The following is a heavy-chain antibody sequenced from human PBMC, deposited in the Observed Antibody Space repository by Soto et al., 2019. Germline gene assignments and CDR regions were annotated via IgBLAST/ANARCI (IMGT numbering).Heavy chain of an antibody. CDR1: GFTFSSYW. D-gene: IGHD1-26*01. Sequence: QLGGSLRLSCAASGFTFSSYWMSWVRQAPGKGLEWVANIKQDGSEKYYVDSVKGRFTISRDNAKNSLYLQMNSLRAEDTAVYYCARDSHYSWMRAPVPYYFDYWGQGTLVTVSS. J-gene: IGHJ4*02. CDR2: IKQDGSEK. CDR3: ARDSHYSWMRAPVPYYFDY. V-gene: IGHV3-7*05.